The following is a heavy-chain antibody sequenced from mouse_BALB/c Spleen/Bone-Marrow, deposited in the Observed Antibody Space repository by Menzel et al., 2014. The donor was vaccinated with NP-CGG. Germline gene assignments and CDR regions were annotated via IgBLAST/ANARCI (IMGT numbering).Heavy chain of an antibody. Sequence: QVQLKDSGAELVRPGTSVKVSCKASGYAFTNYLIEWIKQRPGQGLEWIGVINPGSGGTNYNEKFKGKATLTADKSSFTAYIQLSSLTSDDSAVYFCAREQVRFFDVWGAGTTVTVSS. CDR3: AREQVRFFDV. D-gene: IGHD2-14*01. V-gene: IGHV1-54*01. CDR2: INPGSGGT. J-gene: IGHJ1*01. CDR1: GYAFTNYL.